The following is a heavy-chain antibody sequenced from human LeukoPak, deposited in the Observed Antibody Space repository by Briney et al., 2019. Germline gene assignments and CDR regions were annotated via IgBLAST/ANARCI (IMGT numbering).Heavy chain of an antibody. V-gene: IGHV4-39*01. CDR3: AVVTTTTFDY. D-gene: IGHD4-23*01. Sequence: KASETLSLTCTVSGGSISSSSYYWGWIRQPPGKGLEWIGSIYYSGSTYYNPSLRSRVTISVGTSKNQFSLKLSSVTASDTAVYYCAVVTTTTFDYWGQGTLVTVSS. CDR1: GGSISSSSYY. CDR2: IYYSGST. J-gene: IGHJ4*02.